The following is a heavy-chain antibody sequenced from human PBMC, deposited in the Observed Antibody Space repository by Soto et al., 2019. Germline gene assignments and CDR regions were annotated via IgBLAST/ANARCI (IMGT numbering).Heavy chain of an antibody. CDR3: ARVWYSSGWYVDY. D-gene: IGHD6-19*01. J-gene: IGHJ4*02. CDR2: IYHSGST. Sequence: PSETLSLTCAVSGGSISSSNWWSWVRQPPGKGLEWIGEIYHSGSTNYNQSLKSRVTISVDKSKNQFSLKLSSVTAADTAVYYCARVWYSSGWYVDYWGQGTLVTVSS. CDR1: GGSISSSNW. V-gene: IGHV4-4*02.